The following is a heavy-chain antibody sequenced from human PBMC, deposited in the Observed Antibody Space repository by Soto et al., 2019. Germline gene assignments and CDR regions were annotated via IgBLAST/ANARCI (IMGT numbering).Heavy chain of an antibody. J-gene: IGHJ4*02. D-gene: IGHD3-10*01. Sequence: EVQLVESGGGLVKPGGSLRLSCAASGFTFSNAWMSWVRQAPGKGLEWVGRIKSKTDGGTTDYAAPVKGRFTISRDDSKNTLYLQMNSLKTGDTAVYYCTTEDVLLWFGELPYFDYWGQGTLVTVSS. CDR1: GFTFSNAW. V-gene: IGHV3-15*01. CDR2: IKSKTDGGTT. CDR3: TTEDVLLWFGELPYFDY.